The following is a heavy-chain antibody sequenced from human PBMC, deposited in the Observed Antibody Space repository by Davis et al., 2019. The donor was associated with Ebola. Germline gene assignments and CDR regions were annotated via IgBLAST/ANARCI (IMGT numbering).Heavy chain of an antibody. D-gene: IGHD6-6*01. Sequence: SVKVSCKASGGTFSSYAISWVRQAPGQGLEWMGGIIPIFGSATYAQTFQGRVTFTADESTSTAYMDLISLRSEDTAVYFCATVGIASSSNYFDFWGQGTVVTVSS. CDR1: GGTFSSYA. J-gene: IGHJ4*02. V-gene: IGHV1-69*13. CDR2: IIPIFGSA. CDR3: ATVGIASSSNYFDF.